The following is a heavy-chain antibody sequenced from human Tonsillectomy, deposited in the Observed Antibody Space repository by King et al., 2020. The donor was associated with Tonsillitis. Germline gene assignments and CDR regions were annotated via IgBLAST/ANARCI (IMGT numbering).Heavy chain of an antibody. D-gene: IGHD3-10*01. V-gene: IGHV3-33*08. CDR3: AGDSGSGTYSYFDY. Sequence: VQLVESGGGVVQPGRSLRLSCAASGFTFSTYGMHWVRQAPGKGLEWVAVIWYDGSNKYYADSVKGRFTISRDSSKNTLYLQMNSLRAEDTAVYYCAGDSGSGTYSYFDYWGQGTLVTVSS. CDR2: IWYDGSNK. CDR1: GFTFSTYG. J-gene: IGHJ4*02.